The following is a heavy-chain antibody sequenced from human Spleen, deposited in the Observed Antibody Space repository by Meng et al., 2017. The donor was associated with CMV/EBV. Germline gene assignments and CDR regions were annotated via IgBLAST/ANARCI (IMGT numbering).Heavy chain of an antibody. CDR3: ARAWVRQKHYYGMDV. CDR1: GYTLTAYY. CDR2: INPKNGDT. V-gene: IGHV1-2*02. J-gene: IGHJ6*02. D-gene: IGHD3-10*01. Sequence: ASVKVSCKASGYTLTAYYVHWVRQAPGQGLEWMGWINPKNGDTDYAQKFQGRVSMARDTSISTAYMELSSLKFDDTAVYYCARAWVRQKHYYGMDVWGHGTTVTVSS.